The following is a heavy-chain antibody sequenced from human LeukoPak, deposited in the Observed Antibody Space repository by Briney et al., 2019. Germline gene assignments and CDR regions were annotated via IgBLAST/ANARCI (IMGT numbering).Heavy chain of an antibody. V-gene: IGHV4-34*01. Sequence: SETLSLTCAVYGGSFSGYYWSWVRQPPGKGLEWIGEINHSGSTNYNPSLKSRVTISVDTSKNQFSLKLSSVTAADTAVYYCARRAGYYYDSSGYYLSPEYFQHWGQGTLVSVSS. CDR3: ARRAGYYYDSSGYYLSPEYFQH. D-gene: IGHD3-22*01. CDR2: INHSGST. CDR1: GGSFSGYY. J-gene: IGHJ1*01.